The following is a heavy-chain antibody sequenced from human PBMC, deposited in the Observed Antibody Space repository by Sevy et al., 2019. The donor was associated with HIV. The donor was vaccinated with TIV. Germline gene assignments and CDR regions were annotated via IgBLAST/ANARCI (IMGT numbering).Heavy chain of an antibody. CDR2: IWSDGAYQ. V-gene: IGHV3-33*01. CDR3: ARGGYYYDNAAYYALDS. Sequence: GGSLRLSCAATGFTFSNYAMHWVRQAPGKGMEWGAIIWSDGAYQYHGDSVKGRFTISRDNSKNTLYLPMNNVRVEDTAVYYCARGGYYYDNAAYYALDSWGQGTLVTVSS. CDR1: GFTFSNYA. D-gene: IGHD3-22*01. J-gene: IGHJ4*02.